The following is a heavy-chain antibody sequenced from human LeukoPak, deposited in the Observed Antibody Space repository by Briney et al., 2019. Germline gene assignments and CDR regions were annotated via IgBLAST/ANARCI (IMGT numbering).Heavy chain of an antibody. J-gene: IGHJ1*01. Sequence: GGSLRLSCAAPGFTFSSYGMNWVRQAPGKGLEWVSSISSSSSYIYYADSVKGRFTISRDNAKNSLYLQMNSLRAEDTAVYYCATYDLSPFAEYFQHWGQGTLVTVSS. CDR2: ISSSSSYI. CDR1: GFTFSSYG. V-gene: IGHV3-21*01. D-gene: IGHD3-3*01. CDR3: ATYDLSPFAEYFQH.